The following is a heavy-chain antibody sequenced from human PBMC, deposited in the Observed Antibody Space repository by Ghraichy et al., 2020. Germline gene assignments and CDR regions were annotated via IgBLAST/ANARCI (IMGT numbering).Heavy chain of an antibody. CDR2: ISISSGTI. CDR3: ARSQGAFNI. V-gene: IGHV3-48*02. Sequence: SCAASGFTFSLYSMNWVRQAPGKGLEWVSYISISSGTIYYADSVKGRFTISRDEATNSLYLQMSSLTYEDTAVYYCARSQGAFNIWGQGTMVTVSS. J-gene: IGHJ3*02. CDR1: GFTFSLYS.